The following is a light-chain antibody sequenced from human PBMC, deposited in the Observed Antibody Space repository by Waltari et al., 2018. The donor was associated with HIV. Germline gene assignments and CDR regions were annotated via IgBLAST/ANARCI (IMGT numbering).Light chain of an antibody. CDR1: SSDAGLYSF. V-gene: IGLV2-14*03. CDR3: SSYTSSSIRV. J-gene: IGLJ1*01. Sequence: QSALTQPASVSGSPGQSITISCTGNSSDAGLYSFVSWYQQHPGKAPRLMIYDVSNRPSGVSNRFSGSKSGDTASLTISGLQAEDEADYYCSSYTSSSIRVFGTGTKVTVL. CDR2: DVS.